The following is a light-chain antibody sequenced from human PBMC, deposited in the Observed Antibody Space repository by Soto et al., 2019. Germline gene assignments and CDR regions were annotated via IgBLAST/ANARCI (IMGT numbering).Light chain of an antibody. Sequence: EIVFAQSPATLSLSPGERSTPSCRASQSVSSHLAWFQQRPGQAPRLLIYDASNRTTGIPARFSGRGSGTDFTLTISSLEPEDFAVYYCQQRSSAITFGQGTRLEIK. J-gene: IGKJ5*01. V-gene: IGKV3-11*01. CDR2: DAS. CDR3: QQRSSAIT. CDR1: QSVSSH.